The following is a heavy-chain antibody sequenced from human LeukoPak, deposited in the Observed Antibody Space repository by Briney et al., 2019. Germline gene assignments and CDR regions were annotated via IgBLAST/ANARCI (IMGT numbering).Heavy chain of an antibody. D-gene: IGHD3-10*01. J-gene: IGHJ4*02. CDR2: IIPIFGTA. CDR1: GGTFSSYA. Sequence: SVKVSCKASGGTFSSYAISWVRQAPGQGLEWMGGIIPIFGTANYAQKFQGRVTINADESTSTAYMELSSLRSEDTAVYYCASDYYGSGSYYYFDYWGQGTLVTVSS. V-gene: IGHV1-69*01. CDR3: ASDYYGSGSYYYFDY.